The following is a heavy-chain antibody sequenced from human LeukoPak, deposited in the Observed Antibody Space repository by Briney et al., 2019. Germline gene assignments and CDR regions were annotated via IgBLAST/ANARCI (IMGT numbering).Heavy chain of an antibody. CDR1: GFTFSSYA. CDR2: ISYDGSNK. Sequence: PGRSLSLSCAASGFTFSSYAMHWVRQAPGKGLEWVAVISYDGSNKYYADSVKGRFTITRDNSKNTLYLQMNSLRAEDTAVYYCARESIRKQWLAYWGQGTLVTVSS. J-gene: IGHJ4*02. CDR3: ARESIRKQWLAY. V-gene: IGHV3-30*04. D-gene: IGHD6-19*01.